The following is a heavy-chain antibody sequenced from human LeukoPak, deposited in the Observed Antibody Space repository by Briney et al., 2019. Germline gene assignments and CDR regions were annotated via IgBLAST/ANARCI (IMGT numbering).Heavy chain of an antibody. J-gene: IGHJ4*02. CDR2: INHSGST. CDR1: GGSFSGYY. Sequence: SETLSLTCAVYGGSFSGYYWSWIRHPPGKGLEWIGEINHSGSTNYNPSLKSRVTISVDTSKNQFSLKLSSVTAADTAVYSCARASFGDYAAYYFDYWGQGTLVTVSS. V-gene: IGHV4-34*01. CDR3: ARASFGDYAAYYFDY. D-gene: IGHD4-17*01.